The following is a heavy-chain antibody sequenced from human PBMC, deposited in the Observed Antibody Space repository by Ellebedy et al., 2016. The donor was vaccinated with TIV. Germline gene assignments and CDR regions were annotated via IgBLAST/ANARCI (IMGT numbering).Heavy chain of an antibody. V-gene: IGHV3-7*01. CDR2: IKQDGSEK. CDR3: ARDQWLGRAYYFDS. CDR1: GFTFSNYW. D-gene: IGHD6-19*01. Sequence: GESLKISCAASGFTFSNYWMTWVRQAPGKGLEWVANIKQDGSEKTYVDSVKGRFSISRDNTKSSLYLQMNSLTADDTAVYYCARDQWLGRAYYFDSWGQGTLVTVSS. J-gene: IGHJ4*02.